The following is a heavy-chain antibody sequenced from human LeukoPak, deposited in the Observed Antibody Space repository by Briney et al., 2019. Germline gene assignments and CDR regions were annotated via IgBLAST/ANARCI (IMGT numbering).Heavy chain of an antibody. CDR3: ASIAVRNNYFEY. J-gene: IGHJ4*02. V-gene: IGHV4-59*01. Sequence: PSETLSLTCTVSGGSISTYYWSWIRQPPGKGLQWIGHMRYSGSTNYNPSFKSRATASVDMSKNQLSLKLSSVTAADTAVYYCASIAVRNNYFEYWGQGTLVTVSS. CDR2: MRYSGST. D-gene: IGHD6-19*01. CDR1: GGSISTYY.